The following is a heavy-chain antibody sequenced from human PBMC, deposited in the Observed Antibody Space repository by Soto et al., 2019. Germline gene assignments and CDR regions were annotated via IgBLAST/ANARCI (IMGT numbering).Heavy chain of an antibody. CDR3: GSASRNYYDSSGYFYCFDY. Sequence: GGSLRLSCAASGFTISSNYMSWVRQAPGKGLEWVSVIYSGGSTYYADSVKGRFTISRDNSKNTLYLQMNSLRAEDTAVYYCGSASRNYYDSSGYFYCFDYRGKETQGTVAS. CDR2: IYSGGST. J-gene: IGHJ4*02. V-gene: IGHV3-66*01. CDR1: GFTISSNY. D-gene: IGHD3-22*01.